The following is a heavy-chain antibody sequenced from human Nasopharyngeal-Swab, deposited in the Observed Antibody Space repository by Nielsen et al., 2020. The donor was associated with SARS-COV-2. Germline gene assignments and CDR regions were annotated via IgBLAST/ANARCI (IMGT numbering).Heavy chain of an antibody. CDR1: GDSISRGGYY. J-gene: IGHJ6*02. CDR2: SYYSGST. CDR3: AREEGYGMDV. Sequence: SETLSLTCTVSGDSISRGGYYWSWIRQHPGKGLEWIGSSYYSGSTYYNPSLKSRITISVDMSKNQFSLNLRSVTAADTAVYYCAREEGYGMDVWGQGTTVTVSS. V-gene: IGHV4-31*03.